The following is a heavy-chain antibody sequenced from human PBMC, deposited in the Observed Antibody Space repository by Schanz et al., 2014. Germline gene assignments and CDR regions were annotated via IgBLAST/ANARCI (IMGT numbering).Heavy chain of an antibody. V-gene: IGHV3-66*02. J-gene: IGHJ4*02. CDR1: GFTFSDYY. CDR3: AKSYDTSGYSGFDY. CDR2: VTTGGGA. D-gene: IGHD3-22*01. Sequence: VQLVESGGGLVKPGGSLRLSCAASGFTFSDYYMNWIRQAPGKGLEWVSTVTTGGGAFYADSVKGRFTISRDNSKNTLYLQMNSLRTEDTAVYFCAKSYDTSGYSGFDYWGQGTLVTVSS.